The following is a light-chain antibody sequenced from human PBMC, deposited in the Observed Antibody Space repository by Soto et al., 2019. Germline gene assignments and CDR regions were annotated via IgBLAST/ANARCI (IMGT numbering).Light chain of an antibody. CDR3: QHYDDFPYS. CDR1: QDISNF. V-gene: IGKV1-33*01. CDR2: DAS. Sequence: DLQLTQSPSPLSASVGDRVTITCQASQDISNFLNWYQQKPGKPPQLLIYDASILETGVPSRFSGSGSGTHFSLTITSLQPDDFATYYCQHYDDFPYSFGQGTKLDIK. J-gene: IGKJ2*03.